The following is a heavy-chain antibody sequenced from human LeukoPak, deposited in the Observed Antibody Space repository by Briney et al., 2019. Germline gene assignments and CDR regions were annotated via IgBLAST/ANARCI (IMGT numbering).Heavy chain of an antibody. J-gene: IGHJ3*02. CDR1: GGSISSGSYY. CDR2: IYTSGST. CDR3: ARDRNRMRLDI. V-gene: IGHV4-61*02. D-gene: IGHD1-14*01. Sequence: SQTLSLTCTVSGGSISSGSYYWRWIRQPAGKGLEWIGRIYTSGSTNYNPSLKSRVTISVDTSKNQFSLKLSSVTAADTAVYYCARDRNRMRLDIWGQGTMVTVSS.